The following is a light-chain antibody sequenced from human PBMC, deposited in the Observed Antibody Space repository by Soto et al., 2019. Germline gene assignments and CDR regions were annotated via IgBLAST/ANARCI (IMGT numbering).Light chain of an antibody. Sequence: AIQVTQSPSSLSAFVGDRVTITCRASQDIRNDLGWYQQKPGKAPKLLIFGASTLQSGVPSRFSGSGSGTDFTLTISNLQPEDFATDYCLEDYNYPLTFGQGTKLEIK. V-gene: IGKV1-6*01. J-gene: IGKJ2*01. CDR3: LEDYNYPLT. CDR2: GAS. CDR1: QDIRND.